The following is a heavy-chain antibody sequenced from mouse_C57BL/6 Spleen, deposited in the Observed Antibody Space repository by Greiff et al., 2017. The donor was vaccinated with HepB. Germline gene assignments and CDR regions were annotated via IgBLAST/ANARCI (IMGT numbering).Heavy chain of an antibody. CDR1: GYTFTDYE. D-gene: IGHD3-2*02. CDR2: IDPETGGT. V-gene: IGHV1-15*01. J-gene: IGHJ3*01. CDR3: TETAQVPPWFAY. Sequence: VQLQQSGAELVRPGASVTLSCKASGYTFTDYEMHWVKQTPVHGLEWIGAIDPETGGTAYNQKFTGKAILTADKSSSTAYMELRSLTSEDSAVYYCTETAQVPPWFAYWGQGTLVTVSA.